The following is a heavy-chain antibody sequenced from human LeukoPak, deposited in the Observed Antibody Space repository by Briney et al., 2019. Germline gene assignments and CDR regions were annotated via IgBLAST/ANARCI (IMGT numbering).Heavy chain of an antibody. J-gene: IGHJ4*02. Sequence: GGSLRLSCTASGFTFGDYAMSWARQAPGKGLEWVGFIRSKAYGGTTEYAASVKGRFTISRDDSKSIAYLQMNSLKTEDTAVYYCTRERYDSSGYIPFDYWGQGTLVTVSS. CDR2: IRSKAYGGTT. CDR1: GFTFGDYA. D-gene: IGHD3-22*01. CDR3: TRERYDSSGYIPFDY. V-gene: IGHV3-49*04.